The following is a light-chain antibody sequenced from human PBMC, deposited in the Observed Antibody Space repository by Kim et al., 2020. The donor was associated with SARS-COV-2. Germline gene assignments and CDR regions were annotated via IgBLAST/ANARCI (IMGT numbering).Light chain of an antibody. J-gene: IGKJ5*01. V-gene: IGKV3-11*01. CDR1: QSVSSY. CDR3: QQHSSSPIT. Sequence: EIVLTQSPATLSLSPGERATLSCRASQSVSSYLAWYHQKPGQAPRLLLHDASSRATGVPARFSGSGSRTDFTLTISRLEPEDVAVYYCQQHSSSPITFGEGTRLEIK. CDR2: DAS.